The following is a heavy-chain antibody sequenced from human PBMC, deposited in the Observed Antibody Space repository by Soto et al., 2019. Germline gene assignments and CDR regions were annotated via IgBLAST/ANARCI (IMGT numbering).Heavy chain of an antibody. CDR3: ARARDYYFDY. V-gene: IGHV3-7*04. Sequence: EVPLVESGGGLVQPGGSLRLSCAVSGFTFAASWMTWVRQAPGKGLEWVANIRPDGNEEHYVDSVRGRFTISRDNAGKSLYLQMNSLRAEDTAVYYCARARDYYFDYWGQGALITVSS. CDR2: IRPDGNEE. J-gene: IGHJ4*02. CDR1: GFTFAASW.